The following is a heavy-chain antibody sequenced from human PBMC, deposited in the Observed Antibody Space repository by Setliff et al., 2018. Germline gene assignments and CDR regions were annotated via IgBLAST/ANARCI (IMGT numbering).Heavy chain of an antibody. V-gene: IGHV4-59*02. CDR2: ISYSGST. CDR1: GVSVSGYF. D-gene: IGHD1-1*01. J-gene: IGHJ4*02. Sequence: SETLSLTCSVSGVSVSGYFWSWIRQPPGKPLEWIGYISYSGSTNYNPSLKTRVSISEDTSRNQISLRLLSVSAADTAVYFCAREGAGHTESWKGHFGYWGQGTEVTAPQ. CDR3: AREGAGHTESWKGHFGY.